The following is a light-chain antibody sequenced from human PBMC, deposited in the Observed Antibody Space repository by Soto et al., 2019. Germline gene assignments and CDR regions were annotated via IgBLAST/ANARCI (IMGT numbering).Light chain of an antibody. CDR1: SSDVDTYKY. J-gene: IGLJ2*01. CDR2: EVS. CDR3: CSYAGSTTRVQ. V-gene: IGLV2-14*01. Sequence: QSALTQPASVSGSPGQSITISCTGTSSDVDTYKYVSWYQQHPGKAPKLMIYEVSCRPSGVSDRFSGSKSGNTASLTISGLQAEDEADYYCCSYAGSTTRVQFGGGTKVTVL.